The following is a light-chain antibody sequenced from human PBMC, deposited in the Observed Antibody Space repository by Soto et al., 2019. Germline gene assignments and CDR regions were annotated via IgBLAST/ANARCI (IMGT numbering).Light chain of an antibody. J-gene: IGKJ1*01. CDR1: QSISSW. CDR3: QQYNSYWT. CDR2: DAS. V-gene: IGKV1-5*01. Sequence: DIQMTQSPSTLSASVGDRVTITCRASQSISSWLAWYQQKPGKAPKLLIYDASSLESGVPSRFSGSGSGTEFTLTISSLQPDDFATYYCQQYNSYWTFGQGTKEDI.